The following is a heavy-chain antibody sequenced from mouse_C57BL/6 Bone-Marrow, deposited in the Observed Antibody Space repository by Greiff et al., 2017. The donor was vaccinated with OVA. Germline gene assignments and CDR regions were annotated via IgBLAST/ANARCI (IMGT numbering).Heavy chain of an antibody. CDR2: INPYNGGT. V-gene: IGHV1-19*01. CDR3: ARSNTLRIAMDY. J-gene: IGHJ4*01. CDR1: GYTFTDYY. Sequence: EVQLQQSGPVLVKPGASVKMSCKASGYTFTDYYLNWVKQSHGKSLEWIGVINPYNGGTSYNQKFKGKATLTVDKSSSTAYMELNSLTSEDSAVYYCARSNTLRIAMDYWGKGTTVTVSS.